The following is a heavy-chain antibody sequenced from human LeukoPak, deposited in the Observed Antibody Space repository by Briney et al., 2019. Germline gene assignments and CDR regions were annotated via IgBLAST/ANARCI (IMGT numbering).Heavy chain of an antibody. CDR1: GFIFSSYS. CDR2: ISSSSSTI. Sequence: GGSLRLSCAASGFIFSSYSMNWVRQAPGKGLEWVSYISSSSSTIYYADSVKGRFTISRDNAKNSLYLQMNSLRAEDTAVYYCARGHYKSLSQNYFDPWGQGTLVTVSS. J-gene: IGHJ5*02. D-gene: IGHD3-16*02. CDR3: ARGHYKSLSQNYFDP. V-gene: IGHV3-48*04.